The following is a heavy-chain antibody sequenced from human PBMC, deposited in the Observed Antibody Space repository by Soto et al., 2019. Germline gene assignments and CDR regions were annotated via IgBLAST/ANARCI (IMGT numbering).Heavy chain of an antibody. CDR3: AKSAYAFDY. CDR1: GFTFSSYA. V-gene: IGHV3-23*01. Sequence: XGSLRLSFAASGFTFSSYAMSWVRKGPGKGLEWVSAISGSGGSTYYADSVKGRFTISRDNSNNTLYLQMNSLRAEDTAPYYCAKSAYAFDYWGQGTLVTVSS. CDR2: ISGSGGST. J-gene: IGHJ5*01.